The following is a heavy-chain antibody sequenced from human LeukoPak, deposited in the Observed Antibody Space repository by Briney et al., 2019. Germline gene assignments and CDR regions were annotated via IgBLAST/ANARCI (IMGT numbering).Heavy chain of an antibody. CDR3: ASNDYDYVWGSYRPLYYFDY. V-gene: IGHV3-21*01. D-gene: IGHD3-16*02. CDR2: ISSSSSYI. J-gene: IGHJ4*02. CDR1: GFTFSSYS. Sequence: RSGGSLRLSCAASGFTFSSYSMNWVRQAPGKGLEWVSSISSSSSYIYYADSVKGRFTISRDNAKNSLYLQMNSLRAEDTAVYYCASNDYDYVWGSYRPLYYFDYWGQGTLVTVSS.